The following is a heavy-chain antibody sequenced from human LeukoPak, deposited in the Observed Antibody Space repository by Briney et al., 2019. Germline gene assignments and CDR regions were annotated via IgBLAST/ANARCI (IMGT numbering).Heavy chain of an antibody. CDR3: AKANWFDP. Sequence: PGGSLRLSCAASGFTFRSHDMSWVRQAPGKGLEWVLGISASGGSTFYADSVKGRFTISRDNSKNTLYLQMNSLRAEDTAVYYCAKANWFDPWGQGTLVTVSS. J-gene: IGHJ5*02. V-gene: IGHV3-23*01. CDR1: GFTFRSHD. CDR2: ISASGGST.